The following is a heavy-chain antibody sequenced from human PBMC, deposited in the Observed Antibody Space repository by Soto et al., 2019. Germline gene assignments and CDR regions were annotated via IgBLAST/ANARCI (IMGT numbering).Heavy chain of an antibody. Sequence: QVQLVQSGAEVKKPGASVKVSCKASGYTFTSYGISWVRQAPGQGLEWMGWISAYNGNTNYAQKLQGRVTMTIDTSTSTAYMELRSLRSDDTAVYYCARDADLLWFGELTIDYWGQGTLVTVSS. CDR1: GYTFTSYG. CDR2: ISAYNGNT. D-gene: IGHD3-10*01. J-gene: IGHJ4*02. CDR3: ARDADLLWFGELTIDY. V-gene: IGHV1-18*01.